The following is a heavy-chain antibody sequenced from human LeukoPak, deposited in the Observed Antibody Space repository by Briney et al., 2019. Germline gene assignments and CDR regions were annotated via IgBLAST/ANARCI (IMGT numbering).Heavy chain of an antibody. CDR2: IYTSGST. J-gene: IGHJ5*02. CDR1: GGSISSSSYY. Sequence: SETLSLTCTVSGGSISSSSYYWGWIRQPPGKGLEWIGRIYTSGSTNYNPSLKSRVTISVDTSKNQFSLKLSSVTAADTAVYYCARAPGYCTNGVCYSGVSWFDPWGQGTLVTVSS. D-gene: IGHD2-8*01. V-gene: IGHV4-39*07. CDR3: ARAPGYCTNGVCYSGVSWFDP.